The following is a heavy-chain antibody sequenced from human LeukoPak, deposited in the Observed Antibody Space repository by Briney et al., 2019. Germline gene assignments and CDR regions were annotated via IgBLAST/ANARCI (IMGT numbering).Heavy chain of an antibody. Sequence: ASVKVSCKASGYTFTSYYMHWVRQAPGQGLEWMGWINPNNGGTKYAQKFEGRVIMTRDTSSTVYLEVRRLRSDDTAIYFCARDAQFTVVVPAAKLNYMDVWGTGTTVTVSS. V-gene: IGHV1-2*02. CDR2: INPNNGGT. CDR1: GYTFTSYY. D-gene: IGHD2-2*01. CDR3: ARDAQFTVVVPAAKLNYMDV. J-gene: IGHJ6*03.